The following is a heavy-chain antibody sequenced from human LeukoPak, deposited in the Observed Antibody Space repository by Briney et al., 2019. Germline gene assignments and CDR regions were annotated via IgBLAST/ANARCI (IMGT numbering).Heavy chain of an antibody. D-gene: IGHD4-23*01. Sequence: PSETLSLTCTVSGGSISSSNYYWGWVRQPPGKGLEWIGSIYYSGSTYYNPSLKSRLTISVDTSKNQFFLKLSSVTAADTAMYYCAREVADYGGYYYYHYMDVWGKGTTVTISS. CDR3: AREVADYGGYYYYHYMDV. CDR2: IYYSGST. V-gene: IGHV4-39*07. CDR1: GGSISSSNYY. J-gene: IGHJ6*03.